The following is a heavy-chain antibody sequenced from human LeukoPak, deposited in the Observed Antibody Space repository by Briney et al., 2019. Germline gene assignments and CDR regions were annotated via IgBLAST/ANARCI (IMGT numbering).Heavy chain of an antibody. D-gene: IGHD3-22*01. V-gene: IGHV1-69*13. J-gene: IGHJ4*02. CDR2: IIPIFGTA. CDR3: ARRKAYYYDSSGYYPRRGSPPYYFDY. CDR1: GGTFSSYA. Sequence: ASVKVSCKASGGTFSSYAISWVRQAPGQGLEWMGGIIPIFGTANYAQKFQGRVTITADESTSTAYMELSSLRSEDTAVYYCARRKAYYYDSSGYYPRRGSPPYYFDYWGQGTLVTVSS.